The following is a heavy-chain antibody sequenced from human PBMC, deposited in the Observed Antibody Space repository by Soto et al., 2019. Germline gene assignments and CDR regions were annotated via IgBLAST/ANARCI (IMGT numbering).Heavy chain of an antibody. V-gene: IGHV1-24*01. D-gene: IGHD1-20*01. CDR3: ATDNWNPRDWFDP. Sequence: VKVSCKVSGYTLTELSMHWVRQAPGKGLEWMGGFDPEDGETIYAQKFQGRVTMTEDTSTDTAYMELSSLRSEDTAVYYCATDNWNPRDWFDPWGQGTLVTVSS. J-gene: IGHJ5*02. CDR1: GYTLTELS. CDR2: FDPEDGET.